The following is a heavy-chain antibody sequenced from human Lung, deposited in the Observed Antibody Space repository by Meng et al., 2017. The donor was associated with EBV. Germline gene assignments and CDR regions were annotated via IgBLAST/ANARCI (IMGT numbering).Heavy chain of an antibody. Sequence: QVHMQGAAPGLGKPSGTPPLTCAVSGGSISSSNWWSWVRQPPGKGLEWIGEIYHSGSTNYNPSLKSRVTISVDKSKNQFSLKLSSVTAADTAVYYCARRDILTGQIDYWGQGTLVTVSS. CDR1: GGSISSSNW. CDR3: ARRDILTGQIDY. V-gene: IGHV4-4*02. J-gene: IGHJ4*02. D-gene: IGHD3-9*01. CDR2: IYHSGST.